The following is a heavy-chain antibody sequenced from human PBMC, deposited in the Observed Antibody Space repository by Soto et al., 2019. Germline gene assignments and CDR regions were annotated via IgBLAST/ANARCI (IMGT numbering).Heavy chain of an antibody. V-gene: IGHV1-69*01. D-gene: IGHD1-26*01. J-gene: IGHJ6*02. Sequence: QVQLVQSGAEVKKPGSSVKVSCKSSGGTFSSYAISWVRQAPGQGLEWMGGIITIVGTANYAQKFQGRVTITADESTSTAYMELSSLRSEDTAVYYCAMFSTDYYGMDVWGQGTTVTVSS. CDR3: AMFSTDYYGMDV. CDR1: GGTFSSYA. CDR2: IITIVGTA.